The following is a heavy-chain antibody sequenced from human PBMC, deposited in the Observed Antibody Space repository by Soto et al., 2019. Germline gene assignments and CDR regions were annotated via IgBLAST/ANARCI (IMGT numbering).Heavy chain of an antibody. V-gene: IGHV3-23*01. J-gene: IGHJ4*02. Sequence: EVQLLESGGGLVQPGGSLRLSCAGYGFTFRSFALSWVRQAPGKGLEWVSVISGSGGNSYYADSVKGRFTISRDNSKNTLHLQMNRLRAEDTAVYYCAKGSIVATITGYFDYWGQGTLVTVSS. CDR2: ISGSGGNS. D-gene: IGHD5-12*01. CDR1: GFTFRSFA. CDR3: AKGSIVATITGYFDY.